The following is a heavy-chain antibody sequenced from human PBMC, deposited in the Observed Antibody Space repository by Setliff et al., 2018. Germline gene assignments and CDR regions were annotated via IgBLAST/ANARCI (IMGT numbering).Heavy chain of an antibody. V-gene: IGHV1-69*05. CDR3: AREGVDTRSSTDYRYYMDV. Sequence: SVKVSCKASGGTSRSYGISWVRQAPGQGLEWMGGTIPSFGSTNYVQKFQDRVTIITDESTSTAYMELSSLRTEDTAVYYCAREGVDTRSSTDYRYYMDVWGKGTTVTVSS. D-gene: IGHD5-18*01. J-gene: IGHJ6*03. CDR2: TIPSFGST. CDR1: GGTSRSYG.